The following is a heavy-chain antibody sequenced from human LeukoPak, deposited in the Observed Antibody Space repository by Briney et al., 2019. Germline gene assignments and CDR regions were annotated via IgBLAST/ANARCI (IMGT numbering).Heavy chain of an antibody. J-gene: IGHJ4*02. CDR3: ARDHSGYSSGWLYVY. CDR2: ISGYNGNT. Sequence: GASVKVSCKASGYTFTSYGISWVRQAPGQGLEWMGWISGYNGNTNYAQQKLQGRVTMTTDTSTSTAYMELRSLRSDDTAVYYCARDHSGYSSGWLYVYWGQGTLVTVSS. D-gene: IGHD6-19*01. CDR1: GYTFTSYG. V-gene: IGHV1-18*01.